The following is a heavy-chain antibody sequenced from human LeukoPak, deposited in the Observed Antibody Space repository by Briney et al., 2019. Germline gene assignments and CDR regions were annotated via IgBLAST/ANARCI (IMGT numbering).Heavy chain of an antibody. J-gene: IGHJ4*02. CDR3: ARDLVTIFGVVTRAYYFDY. D-gene: IGHD3-3*01. Sequence: GGSLRLSCAASGFTFSSYAMSWVRQAPGKGLEWVSAISGSGGSTYYADSVKGRFTISRDNAKNSLYLQMNSLRAEDTAVYYCARDLVTIFGVVTRAYYFDYWGQGTLVTVSS. V-gene: IGHV3-23*01. CDR1: GFTFSSYA. CDR2: ISGSGGST.